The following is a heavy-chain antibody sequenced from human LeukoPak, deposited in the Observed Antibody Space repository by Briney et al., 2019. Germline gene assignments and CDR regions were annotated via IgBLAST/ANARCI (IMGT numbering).Heavy chain of an antibody. Sequence: PSQTLSLTCTVSGGSISSGDYYWSWIRQPPGKGLEWIGYIYYGGSTYYNPSLKSRVTISVDTSKNQFSLKLSSVTAADTAVYYCARDWGFGESSMDVWGKGTTVTVSS. V-gene: IGHV4-30-4*01. CDR3: ARDWGFGESSMDV. CDR2: IYYGGST. D-gene: IGHD3-10*01. J-gene: IGHJ6*04. CDR1: GGSISSGDYY.